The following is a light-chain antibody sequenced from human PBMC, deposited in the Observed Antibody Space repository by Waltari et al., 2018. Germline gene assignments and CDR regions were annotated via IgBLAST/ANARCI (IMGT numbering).Light chain of an antibody. V-gene: IGLV2-14*01. CDR3: SSYTSSSSWV. Sequence: QSALTQPASVSGSPGQSITISCTGTSSDVGGYNYVSWYQQPPVKAPKLMIYDVSKRPYGGSKRVSGSKSGNTASLTISGLQAEDEADYYCSSYTSSSSWVFGGGTKLTVL. CDR1: SSDVGGYNY. CDR2: DVS. J-gene: IGLJ3*02.